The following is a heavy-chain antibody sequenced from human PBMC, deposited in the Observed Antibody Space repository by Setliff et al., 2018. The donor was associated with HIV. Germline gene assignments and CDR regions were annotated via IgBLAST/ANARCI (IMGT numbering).Heavy chain of an antibody. V-gene: IGHV4-4*02. CDR3: ASRGSSGDPWSGSHYLYYFDC. CDR1: GGSISTNNW. D-gene: IGHD3-3*01. J-gene: IGHJ4*02. Sequence: SETLSLTCAVSGGSISTNNWWTWVRQSPGKGLEWIGDIYTSGITNYNPSLKSRVTISVDTSKNQFSLKLSSVTAADTAVYYCASRGSSGDPWSGSHYLYYFDCWGQGTLVTVSS. CDR2: IYTSGIT.